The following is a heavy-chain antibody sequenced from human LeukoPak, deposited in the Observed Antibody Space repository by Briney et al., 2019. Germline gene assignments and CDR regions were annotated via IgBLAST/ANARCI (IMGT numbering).Heavy chain of an antibody. V-gene: IGHV1-69*04. J-gene: IGHJ6*02. Sequence: ASVKVSCKASGGTFSSYAISWVRQAPGQGLEWMGRIIPILGIANYAQKFQGRVTITADKSTSTAYMELSSLRSEDTAVYYCASGLAADYGMDVWGQGTTVTVSS. CDR1: GGTFSSYA. CDR3: ASGLAADYGMDV. D-gene: IGHD3/OR15-3a*01. CDR2: IIPILGIA.